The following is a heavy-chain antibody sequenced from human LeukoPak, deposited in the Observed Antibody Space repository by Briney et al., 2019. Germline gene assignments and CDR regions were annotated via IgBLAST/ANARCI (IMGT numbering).Heavy chain of an antibody. J-gene: IGHJ6*02. CDR3: ASRITMDGMDV. D-gene: IGHD3-10*01. CDR1: GGTFSSYA. CDR2: IIPILGIA. Sequence: GSSVKVSCKASGGTFSSYAISWVRQAPGQGLEWTGRIIPILGIANYAQKFQGRVTITADKSTSTAYMELSSLRSEDTAVYYCASRITMDGMDVWGQGTTVTVSS. V-gene: IGHV1-69*04.